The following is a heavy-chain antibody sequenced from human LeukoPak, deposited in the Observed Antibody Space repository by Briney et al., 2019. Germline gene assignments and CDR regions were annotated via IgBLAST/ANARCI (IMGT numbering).Heavy chain of an antibody. J-gene: IGHJ4*02. V-gene: IGHV4-59*01. CDR1: GGSISSYY. Sequence: SSETLSLTCTVSGGSISSYYWSWIRQPPGKGLEWIGYIYYSGSTNYNPSLKSRVTISVDTTKNQFSLKLSSVTAADTAVYYCARAGGYSSPDYCWGQGTLVTVSS. CDR3: ARAGGYSSPDYC. D-gene: IGHD5-12*01. CDR2: IYYSGST.